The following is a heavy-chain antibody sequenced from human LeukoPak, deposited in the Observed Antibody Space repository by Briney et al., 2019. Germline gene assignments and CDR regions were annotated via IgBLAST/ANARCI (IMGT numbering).Heavy chain of an antibody. V-gene: IGHV4-39*02. Sequence: SETLSLTCSVSGDSISTSSSYWGWIRRPPGKGLEWIGSIYYSGSTYYNTSLKSRVSISVDTSKNQFSLKMNSVTAADTAVYYCARDLDSSTWYRGFDYWGQGTLITVSS. CDR3: ARDLDSSTWYRGFDY. CDR2: IYYSGST. CDR1: GDSISTSSSY. J-gene: IGHJ4*02. D-gene: IGHD6-13*01.